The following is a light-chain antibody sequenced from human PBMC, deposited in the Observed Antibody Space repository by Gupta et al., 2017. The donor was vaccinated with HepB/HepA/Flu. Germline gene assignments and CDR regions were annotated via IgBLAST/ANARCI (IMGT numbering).Light chain of an antibody. J-gene: IGKJ4*01. CDR1: QSVLYSSNNKNY. CDR2: WAS. CDR3: QQYYSTIT. V-gene: IGKV4-1*01. Sequence: DIVMTQSPDSLAVSLGERATINCKSSQSVLYSSNNKNYLAWYQQKPGQPPKLLIYWASTRESGVPDRFSGSGSGTDFTLTIRSLQAEDVAVYYCQQYYSTITFGGGTKVEIK.